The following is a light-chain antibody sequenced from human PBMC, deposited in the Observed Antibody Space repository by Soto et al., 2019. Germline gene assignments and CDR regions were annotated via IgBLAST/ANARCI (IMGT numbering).Light chain of an antibody. CDR1: SSNIGRNY. V-gene: IGLV1-47*01. CDR3: AAWDYSLSGYWV. CDR2: RNN. Sequence: QSVLSQPPSASGTPGQRVTISGSGSSSNIGRNYVYWYQQIPGTARKLLIFRNNQRPSGVPDRFSGSKSGTSASLAISGLRSEDEADYFCAAWDYSLSGYWVFGGGTKLTVL. J-gene: IGLJ3*02.